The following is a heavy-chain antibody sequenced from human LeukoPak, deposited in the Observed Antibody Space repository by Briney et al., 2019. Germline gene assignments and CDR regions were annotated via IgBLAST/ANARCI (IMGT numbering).Heavy chain of an antibody. CDR3: ASFHQPYGSGSYSNENNWFDP. D-gene: IGHD3-10*01. CDR2: ISGSGDIT. J-gene: IGHJ5*02. V-gene: IGHV3-23*01. Sequence: GGSLRLSCAASEFTFSDYAMTWVLQVPAKSLEWVSVISGSGDITYYADSVKGRFTISRDNSTNTLYLQMNSLRAEDTAVYYCASFHQPYGSGSYSNENNWFDPWGQGTLVTVCS. CDR1: EFTFSDYA.